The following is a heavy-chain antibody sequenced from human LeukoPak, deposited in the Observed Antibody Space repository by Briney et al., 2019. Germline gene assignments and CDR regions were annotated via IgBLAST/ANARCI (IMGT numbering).Heavy chain of an antibody. D-gene: IGHD1-26*01. CDR2: IYHSGST. CDR1: GYSISSGYY. J-gene: IGHJ4*02. Sequence: SETLSLTCTVSGYSISSGYYWGWIRQPPGKGLEWIGSIYHSGSTYYNPSLKSRVTISVDTSKNQFSLKLSSVTAADTAVYYCARDRSRVVGYYFDYWGQGTLVTVSS. CDR3: ARDRSRVVGYYFDY. V-gene: IGHV4-38-2*02.